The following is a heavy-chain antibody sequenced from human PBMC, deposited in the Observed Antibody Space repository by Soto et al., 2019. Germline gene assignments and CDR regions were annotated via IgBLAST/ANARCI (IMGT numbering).Heavy chain of an antibody. D-gene: IGHD4-17*01. CDR1: GFTFSSYW. CDR3: ARVGYGDYAYFDC. J-gene: IGHJ4*02. Sequence: GGSLRLSCAASGFTFSSYWMHWVRQAPGKGLVWVSRINSDGSSTSYADSVKGRFTISRDNAKNTLYLQMNSLRAEDTAVYYCARVGYGDYAYFDCWGQGTLVTVSS. CDR2: INSDGSST. V-gene: IGHV3-74*01.